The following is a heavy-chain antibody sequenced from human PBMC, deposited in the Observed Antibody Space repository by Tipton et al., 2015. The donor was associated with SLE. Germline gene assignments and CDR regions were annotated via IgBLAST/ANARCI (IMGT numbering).Heavy chain of an antibody. Sequence: TLSLTCTVSGGSISSGGYYWSWIRQHPGKGLEWIGYIYFSGSTYYNPSLKSRLTISIDTSRNQFSLKLTSVTAADTAVYYCARESRNYGAFDIWGPGTMVSVSS. V-gene: IGHV4-31*03. J-gene: IGHJ3*02. CDR1: GGSISSGGYY. D-gene: IGHD3-16*01. CDR3: ARESRNYGAFDI. CDR2: IYFSGST.